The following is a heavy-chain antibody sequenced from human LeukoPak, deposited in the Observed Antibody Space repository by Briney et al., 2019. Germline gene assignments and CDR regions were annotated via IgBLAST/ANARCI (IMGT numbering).Heavy chain of an antibody. J-gene: IGHJ4*02. D-gene: IGHD3-22*01. CDR1: GFTFRDYY. Sequence: GGSLRLSRAASGFTFRDYYMNCVRQALEKGLGWGSSISSSSTIYYADSVQGRFTISRDNAKTSLYLQMNSLRAEDTAVYYCARDPHITMIVVVIPDYWGQGTLVTVSS. CDR2: ISSSSTI. CDR3: ARDPHITMIVVVIPDY. V-gene: IGHV3-69-1*02.